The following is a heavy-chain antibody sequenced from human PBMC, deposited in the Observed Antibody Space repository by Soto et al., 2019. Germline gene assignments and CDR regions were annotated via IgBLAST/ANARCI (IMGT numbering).Heavy chain of an antibody. J-gene: IGHJ4*02. D-gene: IGHD2-21*01. CDR1: GYSFSNYW. CDR3: ARHGGGAY. Sequence: GESLKISCKASGYSFSNYWIGWVRQMPGKGLEWMGIIYPGGSDVKYSPSFQGQVTISADESISTAYLHWSSLRTSDTAMYFCARHGGGAYWGQGTLVTVSS. V-gene: IGHV5-51*01. CDR2: IYPGGSDV.